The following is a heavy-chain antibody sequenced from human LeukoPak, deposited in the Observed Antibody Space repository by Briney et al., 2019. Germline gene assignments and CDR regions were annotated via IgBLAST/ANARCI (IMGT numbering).Heavy chain of an antibody. CDR2: FDPEDGET. CDR1: GYTLTELS. V-gene: IGHV1-24*01. Sequence: ASVKVSCKVSGYTLTELSMHWVRQAPGKGLEWMGGFDPEDGETIYAQKFQGRVTMTEDTSTDTAYMELSSLRSEDTAVYYCATVRIQLWEFDYWGQGTLVTVSS. J-gene: IGHJ4*02. CDR3: ATVRIQLWEFDY. D-gene: IGHD5-18*01.